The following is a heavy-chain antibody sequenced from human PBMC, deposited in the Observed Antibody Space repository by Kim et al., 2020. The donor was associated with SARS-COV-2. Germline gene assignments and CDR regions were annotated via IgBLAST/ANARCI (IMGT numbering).Heavy chain of an antibody. D-gene: IGHD3-3*01. Sequence: SETLSLTCTVSGGSISSYYWSWIRQPPGKGLEWIGYIYYSGSTNYNPSHKSRGTISVDTSKNQFSLKLSSVTAADTAVYYCARARVGIFGVVTHFDYWGQGTLVTVSS. V-gene: IGHV4-59*13. CDR2: IYYSGST. CDR3: ARARVGIFGVVTHFDY. CDR1: GGSISSYY. J-gene: IGHJ4*02.